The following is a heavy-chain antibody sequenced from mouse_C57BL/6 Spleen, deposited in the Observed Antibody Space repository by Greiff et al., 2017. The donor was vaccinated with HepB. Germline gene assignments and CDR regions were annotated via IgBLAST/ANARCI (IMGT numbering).Heavy chain of an antibody. CDR1: GYTFTSYW. V-gene: IGHV1-50*01. CDR2: IDPSDSYT. D-gene: IGHD1-1*01. Sequence: QVQLQQPGAELVKPGASVKLSCKASGYTFTSYWMQWVKQRPGHGLEWIGEIDPSDSYTNYNQKFKGKATLTVDTSSSTAYMQRSSLTSEDSAVYYCARDYYGSREREWYFDVWGTGTTVTVSS. CDR3: ARDYYGSREREWYFDV. J-gene: IGHJ1*03.